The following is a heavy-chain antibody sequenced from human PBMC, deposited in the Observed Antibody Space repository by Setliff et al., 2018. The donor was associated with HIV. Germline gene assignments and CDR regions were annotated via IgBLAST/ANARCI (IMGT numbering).Heavy chain of an antibody. J-gene: IGHJ4*01. D-gene: IGHD2-21*01. V-gene: IGHV1-18*01. CDR3: ATGIPSDLDY. CDR1: GYTFTSYG. Sequence: ASVKVSCKASGYTFTSYGISWVRQAPGQGLEWMGWINPETGDPNYAQKFRGRVLMTRDTSITTAFLHVAKLTSDDTAIYYCATGIPSDLDYWGQGTLVTVSS. CDR2: INPETGDP.